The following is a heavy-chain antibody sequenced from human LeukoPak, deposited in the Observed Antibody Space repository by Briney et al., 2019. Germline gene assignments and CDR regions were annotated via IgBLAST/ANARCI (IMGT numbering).Heavy chain of an antibody. J-gene: IGHJ4*02. Sequence: GGSLRLSCAASGFSFSSHWVHRVRQAPGKGLVWVSRISDDGSYTSNVDSVKGRFTISRDNVNNMLYLHMNSLRAEDTAVYYCASFGISWRSSYWGQGTLVTVSS. D-gene: IGHD2-21*01. CDR3: ASFGISWRSSY. CDR2: ISDDGSYT. CDR1: GFSFSSHW. V-gene: IGHV3-74*01.